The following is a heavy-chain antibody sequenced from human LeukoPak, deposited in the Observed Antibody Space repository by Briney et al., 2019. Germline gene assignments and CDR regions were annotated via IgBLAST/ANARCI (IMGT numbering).Heavy chain of an antibody. CDR3: ARLVTAQPKGIQLWLPRKDYYYYYYMDV. CDR1: GYSFTSYW. V-gene: IGHV5-51*01. J-gene: IGHJ6*03. Sequence: KDGESLKISCKGSGYSFTSYWIGWVRQMPGKGLEWMGIIYPGDSDTRYSPSFQGQVTISADKSISTAYLQWSSLKASDTAMYYCARLVTAQPKGIQLWLPRKDYYYYYYMDVWGKGTTVTISS. CDR2: IYPGDSDT. D-gene: IGHD5-18*01.